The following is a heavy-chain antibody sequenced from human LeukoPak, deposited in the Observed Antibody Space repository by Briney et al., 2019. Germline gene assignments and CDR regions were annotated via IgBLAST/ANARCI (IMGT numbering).Heavy chain of an antibody. D-gene: IGHD1-7*01. V-gene: IGHV1-69*13. CDR1: GGTFSSYA. Sequence: AVKVSCTASGGTFSSYAISWVRQAPGQGLEWMGGIIPIFGTANYAQKFQGRVTITADESTSTAYMELSSLRTEDTAVYNCARDTDGELRFDPWGQGTLVTVSS. CDR3: ARDTDGELRFDP. J-gene: IGHJ5*02. CDR2: IIPIFGTA.